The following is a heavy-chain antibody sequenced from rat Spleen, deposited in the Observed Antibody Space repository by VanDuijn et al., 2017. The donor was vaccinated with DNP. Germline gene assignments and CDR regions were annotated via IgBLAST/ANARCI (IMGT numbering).Heavy chain of an antibody. Sequence: EVQLVESGGGPVQPGRSLKLSCVASGFIFSNYWMTWIRQAPGKGLEWVASISSTGDNTYYSDSVKGRFSLSRDNAKSTLYLQMDSLRSEDTATYYCARGLNYGGYRYYYWYFDFWGPGTMVTVSS. CDR2: ISSTGDNT. D-gene: IGHD1-11*01. CDR1: GFIFSNYW. CDR3: ARGLNYGGYRYYYWYFDF. V-gene: IGHV5-31*01. J-gene: IGHJ1*01.